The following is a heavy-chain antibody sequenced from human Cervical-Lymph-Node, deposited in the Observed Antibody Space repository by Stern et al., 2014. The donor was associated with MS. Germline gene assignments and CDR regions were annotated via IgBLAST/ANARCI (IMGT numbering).Heavy chain of an antibody. J-gene: IGHJ4*02. Sequence: DQLVESGAEVKKPGSSVKVSCKASGGTFSSDAISWVRQAPGQGLEWMGRIIPFLGIADYAQNFQGKVTITADRSTSTAYMEVSSLRSEDTAVYYCARDPHKGYWGQGTLVTVSS. CDR1: GGTFSSDA. V-gene: IGHV1-69*04. CDR3: ARDPHKGY. CDR2: IIPFLGIA.